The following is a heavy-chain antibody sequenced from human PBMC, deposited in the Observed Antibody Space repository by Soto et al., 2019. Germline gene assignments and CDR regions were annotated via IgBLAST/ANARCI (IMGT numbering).Heavy chain of an antibody. CDR2: ISAYNGNT. D-gene: IGHD3-9*01. J-gene: IGHJ6*02. Sequence: QLVQSGAEVKMPGASVKVSCKASGYTFTAYGFSWVRQAPGQGLEWMGWISAYNGNTNSAQKVQGRVTMTTNTSTSTAYMEVRSLRSDDTAVYYCARDSRPYSDTLTAYSYYGMDVWGQGTTVTVSS. CDR1: GYTFTAYG. V-gene: IGHV1-18*01. CDR3: ARDSRPYSDTLTAYSYYGMDV.